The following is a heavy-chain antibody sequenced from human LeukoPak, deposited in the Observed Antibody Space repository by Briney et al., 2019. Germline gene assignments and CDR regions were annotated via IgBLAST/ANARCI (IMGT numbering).Heavy chain of an antibody. CDR3: AREQPPASYGDARGAFDI. V-gene: IGHV4-30-4*01. Sequence: PSETLSLTCTVSGGSISSGDYYWSWIRQPPGKGLEWIGYIYYSGSTYYNPSLKSRVTISVDTSENQFSLKLSSVTAADTAVYYCAREQPPASYGDARGAFDIWGQGTMVTVSS. CDR1: GGSISSGDYY. J-gene: IGHJ3*02. D-gene: IGHD4-17*01. CDR2: IYYSGST.